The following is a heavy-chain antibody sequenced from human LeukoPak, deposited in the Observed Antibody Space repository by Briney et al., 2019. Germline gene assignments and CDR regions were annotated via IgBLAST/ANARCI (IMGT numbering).Heavy chain of an antibody. CDR3: ARGQSVGWEIGVCDF. CDR1: GITFSSYG. V-gene: IGHV3-33*01. Sequence: GGSLRLSCGASGITFSSYGMHWVRQAPGKGLEWVSLIKYDASDEYYADAVKGRFTISRDDSRSTLYLQMNSLRAEDTAVYYCARGQSVGWEIGVCDFWGQGSLVTVAS. J-gene: IGHJ4*02. CDR2: IKYDASDE. D-gene: IGHD1-26*01.